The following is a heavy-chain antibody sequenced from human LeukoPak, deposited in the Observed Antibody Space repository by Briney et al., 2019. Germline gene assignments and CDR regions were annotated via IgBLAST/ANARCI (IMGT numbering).Heavy chain of an antibody. CDR3: AKGHSDFGTGFDG. CDR2: ISGSGDST. D-gene: IGHD4-17*01. V-gene: IGHV3-23*01. CDR1: GFTFSTFSNFA. J-gene: IGHJ4*02. Sequence: GGSLRLSCAASGFTFSTFSNFAMSWVRQAPGEGLQCVSAISGSGDSTYYADSVKGRFTISRDNSKKTLDLQMNSLRAEDTAVYFCAKGHSDFGTGFDGWGQGTLVTVSS.